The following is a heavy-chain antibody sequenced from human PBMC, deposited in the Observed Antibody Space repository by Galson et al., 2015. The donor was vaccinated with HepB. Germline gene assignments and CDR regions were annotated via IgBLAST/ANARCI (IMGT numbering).Heavy chain of an antibody. J-gene: IGHJ4*02. CDR1: GFIVSSNY. Sequence: SLRLSCAASGFIVSSNYISWVRQAPGKGLEWVSVIYNAGDTYYADSVKGRLTISRDNSKNTVYLQMNSLRAEDTAMYYCAKGYSKSWYSGLGYWGQGTLVTVSS. D-gene: IGHD5-12*01. CDR2: IYNAGDT. CDR3: AKGYSKSWYSGLGY. V-gene: IGHV3-53*01.